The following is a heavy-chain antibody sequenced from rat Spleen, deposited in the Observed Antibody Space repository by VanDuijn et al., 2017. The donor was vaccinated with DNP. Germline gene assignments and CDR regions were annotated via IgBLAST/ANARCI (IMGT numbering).Heavy chain of an antibody. V-gene: IGHV2S75*01. Sequence: QVQLKESGPVLVQPSETLSPTCTVPGFSLTHYGVIRVRQSPGKGLEWMGIIWGGGRTDYNSALKSRLSISRDTSKNQGFLKMNSLQSEDTTTDYGARDQYWYFEFWGPGTMVTVSS. CDR3: ARDQYWYFEF. CDR2: IWGGGRT. CDR1: GFSLTHYG. J-gene: IGHJ1*01.